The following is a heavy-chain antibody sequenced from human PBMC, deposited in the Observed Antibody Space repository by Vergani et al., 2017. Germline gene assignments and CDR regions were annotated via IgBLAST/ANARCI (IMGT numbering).Heavy chain of an antibody. J-gene: IGHJ4*02. Sequence: QLQLQESGSGLVKPSQTLSLTCAVSGGSISSGGYSWSWIRQPPGKGLEWIGYIYHSGSTYYNPSLKSRVTISVDRSKNQFSLKLSSVTAADTAVYYCARGSGRYDFWSGYSRKIYYFDYWGQGTLVTVSS. V-gene: IGHV4-30-2*01. D-gene: IGHD3-3*01. CDR2: IYHSGST. CDR1: GGSISSGGYS. CDR3: ARGSGRYDFWSGYSRKIYYFDY.